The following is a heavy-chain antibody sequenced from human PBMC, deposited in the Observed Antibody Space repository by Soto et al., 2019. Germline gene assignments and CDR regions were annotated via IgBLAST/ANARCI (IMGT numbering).Heavy chain of an antibody. CDR3: ARDYSSDFWSGYYNWFDP. Sequence: QVQLVQSGAEVKKPGASVKVSCKASGYTFTSYGISWVRQAPGQGLEWMGWISAYNGNTNYAQKLQCRVTMTTDTSTSTAYMELRSLRSDDTAVYYCARDYSSDFWSGYYNWFDPWGQGTLVTVSS. CDR1: GYTFTSYG. V-gene: IGHV1-18*01. D-gene: IGHD3-3*01. CDR2: ISAYNGNT. J-gene: IGHJ5*02.